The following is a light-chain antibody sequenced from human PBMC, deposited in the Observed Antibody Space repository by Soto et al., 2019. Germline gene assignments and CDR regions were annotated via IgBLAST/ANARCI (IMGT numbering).Light chain of an antibody. CDR1: SSDFGSYNR. Sequence: QSVLTQPPSVSGSPGQSVTISCTGTSSDFGSYNRVSWYQQPPGTAPKLMIYEVSNRPSGVPDRFSGSKSGSTASLTISGLQAEDEADYYCSSYTSSSTYYVFGTGTKVTVL. CDR2: EVS. J-gene: IGLJ1*01. V-gene: IGLV2-18*02. CDR3: SSYTSSSTYYV.